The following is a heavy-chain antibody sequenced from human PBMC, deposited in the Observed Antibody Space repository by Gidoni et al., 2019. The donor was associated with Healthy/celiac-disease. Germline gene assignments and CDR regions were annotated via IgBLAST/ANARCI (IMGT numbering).Heavy chain of an antibody. D-gene: IGHD3-16*02. CDR2: IKQDGSEK. J-gene: IGHJ4*02. Sequence: EVQLVESGGGLVQPGGSLRLSCAASGFTFSSYWMSWVRQAPGKGLEWVANIKQDGSEKYYVDSVKGRFTISRDNAKNSLYLQNNSLRAEDTAVYYCARANGDYIWGSYRYTGFDYWGQGTLVTVSS. CDR1: GFTFSSYW. CDR3: ARANGDYIWGSYRYTGFDY. V-gene: IGHV3-7*01.